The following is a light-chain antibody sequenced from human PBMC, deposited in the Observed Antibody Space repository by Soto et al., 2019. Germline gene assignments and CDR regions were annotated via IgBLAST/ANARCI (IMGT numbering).Light chain of an antibody. J-gene: IGKJ4*01. V-gene: IGKV3-20*01. CDR3: QQYGTSPPGLT. Sequence: EIVMTQSPVTLSVSPGERATLSCRAIQSVSSYLAWYQQKPGQAPRLLICGASTRATGIPDRFSGSGSGTDFTLTISRLEPEDFAVYYCQQYGTSPPGLTFGGGTKVDI. CDR2: GAS. CDR1: QSVSSY.